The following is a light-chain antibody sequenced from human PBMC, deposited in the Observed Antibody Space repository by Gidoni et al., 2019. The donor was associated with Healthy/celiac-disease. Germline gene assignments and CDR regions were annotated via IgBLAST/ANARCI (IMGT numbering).Light chain of an antibody. V-gene: IGKV1-8*01. CDR2: HAS. CDR1: QGISSY. Sequence: IRITQSPSSLSASPGDRGTLTCRASQGISSYLVRYQQEARKAPNLLIYHASTLQSGVPSGCIGSGSGTDFTLTISCLQSEDFATDYCQQYYSYLQLTFGGGTKVEIK. CDR3: QQYYSYLQLT. J-gene: IGKJ4*02.